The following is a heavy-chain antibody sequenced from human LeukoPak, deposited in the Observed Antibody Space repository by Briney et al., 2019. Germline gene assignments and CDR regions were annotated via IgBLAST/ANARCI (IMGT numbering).Heavy chain of an antibody. CDR2: IYHSGST. V-gene: IGHV4-30-2*01. CDR1: GGSISSGGYY. J-gene: IGHJ5*02. D-gene: IGHD3-16*02. Sequence: SETLSLTCTVSGGSISSGGYYWRWIRQPPGKGLEWIGYIYHSGSTYYHPSLKSRVTISVDRSKNQFSLKLSSVTAADTAVYYCAREGVMITFGGVIALNWFDPWGQGTLVTVSS. CDR3: AREGVMITFGGVIALNWFDP.